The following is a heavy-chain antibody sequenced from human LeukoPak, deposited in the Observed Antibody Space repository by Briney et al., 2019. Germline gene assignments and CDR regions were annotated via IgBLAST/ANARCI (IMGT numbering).Heavy chain of an antibody. V-gene: IGHV3-30-3*01. CDR2: ISYDGSNK. D-gene: IGHD3-3*01. Sequence: GGSLRLSCAASGFTFSSYAMHWVRQAPGKGLEWVAVISYDGSNKYYADSVKGRFTISRDNSKNTLYLQMNSLRAEDTAVYYCARHPARGGFWSGLYYFDYWGQGTLVTVSS. CDR1: GFTFSSYA. CDR3: ARHPARGGFWSGLYYFDY. J-gene: IGHJ4*02.